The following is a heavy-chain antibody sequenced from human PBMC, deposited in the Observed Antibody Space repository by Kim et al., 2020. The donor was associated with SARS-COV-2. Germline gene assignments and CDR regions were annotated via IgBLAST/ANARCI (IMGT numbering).Heavy chain of an antibody. CDR2: IKSKTDGGTT. D-gene: IGHD2-8*01. CDR3: NTDIVLMVYAIGY. V-gene: IGHV3-15*01. J-gene: IGHJ4*01. Sequence: GGSLRLSCAASGFTFSNAWMSWVRQAPGKGLEWVGRIKSKTDGGTTDYAAPVKGRFTISRDDSKNTLYLQMNSLKTEDTAVYYCNTDIVLMVYAIGYWGQGTLVTVSS. CDR1: GFTFSNAW.